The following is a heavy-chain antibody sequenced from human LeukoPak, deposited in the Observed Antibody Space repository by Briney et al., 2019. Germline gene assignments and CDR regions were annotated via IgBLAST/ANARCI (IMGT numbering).Heavy chain of an antibody. Sequence: SETLSLTCTDSGGSISSSSYYWGWIRQPPGKGLEWIGSIYYSGSTYYNPSLKSRVTISVDTSKNQFSLKLSSVTAADTAVYYCASLRYYYDSSGYEFDPWGQGTLVTVSS. CDR1: GGSISSSSYY. D-gene: IGHD3-22*01. V-gene: IGHV4-39*01. CDR2: IYYSGST. CDR3: ASLRYYYDSSGYEFDP. J-gene: IGHJ5*02.